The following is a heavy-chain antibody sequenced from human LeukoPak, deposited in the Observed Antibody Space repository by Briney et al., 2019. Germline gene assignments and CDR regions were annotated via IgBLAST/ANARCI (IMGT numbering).Heavy chain of an antibody. CDR3: AKDRSVYYYMDV. Sequence: GGSLRLSCAASGFTFSSYGMHWVRQAPGKGLEWVAFIRYDGSNKYYADSVKGRFTISRDNSKNTLYLQMNSLRAEDTAVYYCAKDRSVYYYMDVWGKGTTVTVSS. V-gene: IGHV3-30*02. CDR2: IRYDGSNK. CDR1: GFTFSSYG. J-gene: IGHJ6*03.